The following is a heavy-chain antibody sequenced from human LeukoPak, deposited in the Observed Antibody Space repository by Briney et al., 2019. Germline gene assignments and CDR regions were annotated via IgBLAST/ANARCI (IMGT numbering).Heavy chain of an antibody. CDR1: GYTFTGYY. J-gene: IGHJ6*03. V-gene: IGHV1-2*06. D-gene: IGHD6-6*01. Sequence: ASVKVSCKASGYTFTGYYMHWVRQAPGQGPEWMGRLNPNSGGTNYAQKFQGRVTMTRDTSISTAYMELSRLRSDDTAVYYCARVSSSSLDYYYYYMDVWGKGTTVTVSS. CDR2: LNPNSGGT. CDR3: ARVSSSSLDYYYYYMDV.